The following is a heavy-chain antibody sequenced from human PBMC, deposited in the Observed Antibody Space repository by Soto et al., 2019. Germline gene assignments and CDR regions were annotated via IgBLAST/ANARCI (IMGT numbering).Heavy chain of an antibody. D-gene: IGHD5-12*01. V-gene: IGHV3-21*01. Sequence: EVQLVESGGGLVKPGGSLRLSCAASGFTFSSYSMNWVHQAPGKGLEWVSSISSSSSYIYYADSVKGRFTISRDNAKNSLYLQMNSLRAEDTAVYYCARDVATGRYYYGMDVWGQGTTVTVSS. CDR3: ARDVATGRYYYGMDV. CDR1: GFTFSSYS. J-gene: IGHJ6*02. CDR2: ISSSSSYI.